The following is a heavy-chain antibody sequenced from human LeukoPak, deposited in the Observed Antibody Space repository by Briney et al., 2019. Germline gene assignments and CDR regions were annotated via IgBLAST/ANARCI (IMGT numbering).Heavy chain of an antibody. Sequence: PGGSLRLSCTASGLTFPSFAMTWVRQAPGKGLDWVSSITGGGENTYYADSVKGRFTISRDNSKNTLYLQMNSLRADDTAVYFCADPPNSGVWGQGTLVTVSS. CDR3: ADPPNSGV. J-gene: IGHJ4*02. CDR1: GLTFPSFA. D-gene: IGHD3-10*01. CDR2: ITGGGENT. V-gene: IGHV3-23*01.